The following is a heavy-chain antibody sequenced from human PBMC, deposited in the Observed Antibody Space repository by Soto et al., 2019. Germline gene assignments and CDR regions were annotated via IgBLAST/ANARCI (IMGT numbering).Heavy chain of an antibody. CDR1: GGTFSSYA. D-gene: IGHD3-10*01. V-gene: IGHV1-69*01. J-gene: IGHJ3*02. CDR3: ARGTTIMVRGVMDAFDI. CDR2: IIPIFGTA. Sequence: QVQLVQSGAEVKKPGSSVKVSCKASGGTFSSYAISWERQAPGQGLEWMGGIIPIFGTANYAQKFQGRVTITADESTSTAYMELSSLRSEDTAVYYCARGTTIMVRGVMDAFDIWGQGTMVTVSS.